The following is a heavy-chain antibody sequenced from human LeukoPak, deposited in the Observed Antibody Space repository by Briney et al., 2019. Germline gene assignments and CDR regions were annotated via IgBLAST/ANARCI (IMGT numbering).Heavy chain of an antibody. Sequence: TSETLSLTCTVSGGSISTYYWSWIRQPPGKGLEWIGYIHYSGSTNYNPSLKSRVTISVDTSKNQFSLKLSSVTAADTAVYYCARHRGTGWYPYDYWGQGTLVSVSS. CDR3: ARHRGTGWYPYDY. J-gene: IGHJ4*02. CDR1: GGSISTYY. CDR2: IHYSGST. D-gene: IGHD6-19*01. V-gene: IGHV4-59*08.